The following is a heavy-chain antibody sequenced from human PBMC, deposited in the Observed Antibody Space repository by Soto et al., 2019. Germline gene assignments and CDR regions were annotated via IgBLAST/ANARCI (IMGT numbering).Heavy chain of an antibody. J-gene: IGHJ4*02. V-gene: IGHV5-51*03. D-gene: IGHD5-12*01. CDR3: ARGQGGKRVYSGYDGQFKQIEY. CDR2: IYPGDSDT. Sequence: PGESLKISCKGSGYSFTTYWIGWVRQMPGKGLEWMGIIYPGDSDTRYSPSFQGQVTISADKSISTAYLQWSSLKASDTAMYYCARGQGGKRVYSGYDGQFKQIEYWGQGTLVPVSS. CDR1: GYSFTTYW.